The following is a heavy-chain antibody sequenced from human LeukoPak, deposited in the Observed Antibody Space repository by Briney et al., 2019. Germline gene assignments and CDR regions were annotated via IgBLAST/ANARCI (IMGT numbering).Heavy chain of an antibody. CDR2: ISGDGGST. D-gene: IGHD3-10*01. J-gene: IGHJ4*02. V-gene: IGHV3-43*02. Sequence: PGGSLRLSCAASGFTFDDYAMHWVRQAPGKGLEWVSLISGDGGSTYYADSVKGRFTISRDNSKNPLYLQMNSLRTEDTALYYCASIWFGEREYFEYWGQGTLVTVSS. CDR1: GFTFDDYA. CDR3: ASIWFGEREYFEY.